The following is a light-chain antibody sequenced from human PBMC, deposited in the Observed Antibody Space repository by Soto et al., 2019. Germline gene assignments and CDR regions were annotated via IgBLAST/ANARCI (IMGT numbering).Light chain of an antibody. CDR2: DAS. J-gene: IGKJ1*01. V-gene: IGKV3-11*01. Sequence: EIVLTQSPATPSLSPGEGATLSCRASQSVSSYLAGYQQKPGQAPRLLIYDASNRATGIPARFSGSGSGTDFTLTISSLEPEDFAVYYCQQRSNWPVTFGLGTKVEV. CDR1: QSVSSY. CDR3: QQRSNWPVT.